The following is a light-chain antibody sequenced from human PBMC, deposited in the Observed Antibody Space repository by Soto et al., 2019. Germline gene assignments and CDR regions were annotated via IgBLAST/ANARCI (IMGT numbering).Light chain of an antibody. CDR2: GAS. CDR3: QQYGSSPWT. CDR1: QSVSSNY. V-gene: IGKV3-20*01. Sequence: EIVLTQSPGTLSLSPGARATLSCRASQSVSSNYLAWYQQKPGQAARPLIYGASSRATGIPDRFSRSGAGTDFTLTISRLESEDFAVYYCQQYGSSPWTFGQGTKVEIK. J-gene: IGKJ1*01.